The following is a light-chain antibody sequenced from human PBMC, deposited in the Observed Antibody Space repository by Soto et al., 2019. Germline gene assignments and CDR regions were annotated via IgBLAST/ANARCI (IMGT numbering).Light chain of an antibody. CDR1: SSNIGTNT. Sequence: QSVLTQPPSASGTPGQRVTISCSGSSSNIGTNTVSWYQHLPGTAPKLLIYNNNQRPSGVPDRFSGSKSGTSASLAISGLQSKDEADYYCAAWDDSLSGHFVFGTGTKVTVL. V-gene: IGLV1-44*01. CDR3: AAWDDSLSGHFV. J-gene: IGLJ1*01. CDR2: NNN.